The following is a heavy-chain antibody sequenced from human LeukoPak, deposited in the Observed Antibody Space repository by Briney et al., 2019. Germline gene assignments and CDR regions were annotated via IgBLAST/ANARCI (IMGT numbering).Heavy chain of an antibody. CDR1: GYTFTSYG. CDR3: ARDMKWIAARRGFDY. J-gene: IGHJ4*02. D-gene: IGHD6-6*01. CDR2: ISAYNGNT. Sequence: ASVKVSCKASGYTFTSYGISWVRQAPGQGLEWMGWISAYNGNTNYAQKLQGRVTMTTDTSTSIAYMELRSLRSDDTAVYYCARDMKWIAARRGFDYWGQGTLVTVSS. V-gene: IGHV1-18*01.